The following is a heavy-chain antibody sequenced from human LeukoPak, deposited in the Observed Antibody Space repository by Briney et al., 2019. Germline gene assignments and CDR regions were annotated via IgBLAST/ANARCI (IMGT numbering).Heavy chain of an antibody. CDR2: IYHSGST. J-gene: IGHJ4*02. CDR3: ARRLCRGTACYYFDY. V-gene: IGHV4-38-2*02. Sequence: SETLSLTCTVSGYSISSGYYWGWIRQPPGKGLEWIGSIYHSGSTYYNPSLKSRVTISVDTSKDQFSLKLSSVTAADTAVYYCARRLCRGTACYYFDYWGQGTLVTVSS. D-gene: IGHD2-2*01. CDR1: GYSISSGYY.